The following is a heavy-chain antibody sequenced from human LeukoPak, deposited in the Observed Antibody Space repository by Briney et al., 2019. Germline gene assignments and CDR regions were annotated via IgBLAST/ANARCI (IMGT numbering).Heavy chain of an antibody. D-gene: IGHD6-13*01. CDR1: GFTFSSYA. Sequence: PGGSLRLSCAASGFTFSSYAMSWVRQAPGKGLKWVSTINDNGDGTYYADSVKGRFTISRDNPKNSLYLQMNTLRAEDTAVYYCARDAAIDYWGQGTLVTVSS. CDR3: ARDAAIDY. J-gene: IGHJ4*02. V-gene: IGHV3-23*01. CDR2: INDNGDGT.